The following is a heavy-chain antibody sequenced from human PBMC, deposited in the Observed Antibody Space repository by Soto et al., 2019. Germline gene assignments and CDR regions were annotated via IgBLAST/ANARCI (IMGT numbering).Heavy chain of an antibody. CDR1: GGSISSYY. Sequence: SETLSLTCTVSGGSISSYYWSWIRQPPGKGLEWIGYIYYSGSTNYNPSLKSRVTISVDTSKNQFSLKLSSVTAADTAVYYCARSPYYGSSGGLDYWGQGTLVTVSS. J-gene: IGHJ4*02. CDR3: ARSPYYGSSGGLDY. CDR2: IYYSGST. D-gene: IGHD3-22*01. V-gene: IGHV4-59*01.